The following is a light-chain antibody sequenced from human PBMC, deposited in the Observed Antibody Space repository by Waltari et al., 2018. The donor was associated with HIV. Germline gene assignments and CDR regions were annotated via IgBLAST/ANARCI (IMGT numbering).Light chain of an antibody. J-gene: IGLJ2*01. Sequence: SSELTQDPAVSVALGQTVRITCQGDTLRNYYATWYQQKPGQAPLLVMYGKNNRPSGIPDRFSGSTSVNTASLTITGTQAEDEADYYCSCRDHSGNHVVFGGGTKLTVL. CDR1: TLRNYY. V-gene: IGLV3-19*01. CDR2: GKN. CDR3: SCRDHSGNHVV.